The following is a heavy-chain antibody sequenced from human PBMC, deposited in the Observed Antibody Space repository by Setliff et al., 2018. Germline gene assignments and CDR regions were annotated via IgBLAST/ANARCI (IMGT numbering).Heavy chain of an antibody. CDR2: INHSGST. J-gene: IGHJ6*02. CDR1: GGSFSGYY. V-gene: IGHV4-34*01. D-gene: IGHD3-22*01. CDR3: ARDWSRKSPSDSSGMDV. Sequence: PSETLSLTCAVYGGSFSGYYWSWIRQPPGKGLEWIGEINHSGSTNYNPSLKSRVTISVDTSKNQFSLKLSSVTAADTAVYYCARDWSRKSPSDSSGMDVWGQGTTVTVSS.